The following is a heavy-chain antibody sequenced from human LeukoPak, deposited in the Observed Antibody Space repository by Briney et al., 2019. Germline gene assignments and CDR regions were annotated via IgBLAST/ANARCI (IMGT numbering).Heavy chain of an antibody. CDR3: ASLQAHGGNYLHY. CDR1: GGSIGGYY. CDR2: IYYNGNT. J-gene: IGHJ4*02. D-gene: IGHD4-23*01. Sequence: PSGTLSLTCTVSGGSIGGYYWSGFRQPPAEGLEWIGYIYYNGNTIYNDSLRSRVTISVDTSKNQFSLKLTSVTAADTAIYYCASLQAHGGNYLHYWGQGTLVTVSS. V-gene: IGHV4-59*08.